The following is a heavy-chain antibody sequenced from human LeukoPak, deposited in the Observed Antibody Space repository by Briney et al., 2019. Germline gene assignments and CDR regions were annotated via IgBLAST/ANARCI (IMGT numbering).Heavy chain of an antibody. V-gene: IGHV1-18*01. Sequence: ASVKVSCKASGYTFTSYGISWVRQAPGQGLEWMGWISAYNGNTNYAQKLQGRVTMTTDTSTSTAYMELSSLRSEDTAVYYCATEQLRYFDWLGGYWGQGTLVTVSS. J-gene: IGHJ4*02. CDR2: ISAYNGNT. CDR1: GYTFTSYG. CDR3: ATEQLRYFDWLGGY. D-gene: IGHD3-9*01.